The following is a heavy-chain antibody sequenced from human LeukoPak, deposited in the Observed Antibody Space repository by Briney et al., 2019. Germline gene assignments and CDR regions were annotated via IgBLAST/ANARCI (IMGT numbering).Heavy chain of an antibody. CDR1: GYSFTSYW. Sequence: GESLKISCKGSGYSFTSYWIGWVRQRPGKGLEWMGIIYTGDSDTRYSPSFQGQVTISADKSISTAYVQWSSLEASDTAMYYCARRSQSGICVEYWGQGTLVTVSS. J-gene: IGHJ4*02. D-gene: IGHD1-26*01. CDR2: IYTGDSDT. CDR3: ARRSQSGICVEY. V-gene: IGHV5-51*01.